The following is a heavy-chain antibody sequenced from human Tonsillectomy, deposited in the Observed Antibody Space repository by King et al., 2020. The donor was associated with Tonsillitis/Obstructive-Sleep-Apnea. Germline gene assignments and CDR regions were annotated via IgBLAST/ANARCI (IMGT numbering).Heavy chain of an antibody. J-gene: IGHJ6*02. CDR3: ARDYLWSGGGYYYGMDV. V-gene: IGHV3-30*04. D-gene: IGHD3-3*01. CDR1: GFTFSSYA. CDR2: ISYDGSNK. Sequence: VQLVESGGGVVQPGRSLRLSCAASGFTFSSYAMHWVRQAPGKGLEWVAVISYDGSNKNYADSVKGRFTISRDNSKNTLYLQMNSLRAEDTAVYYCARDYLWSGGGYYYGMDVWGQGTTVTVSS.